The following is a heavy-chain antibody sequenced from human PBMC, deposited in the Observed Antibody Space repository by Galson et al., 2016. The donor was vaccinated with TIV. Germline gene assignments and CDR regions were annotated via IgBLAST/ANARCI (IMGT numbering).Heavy chain of an antibody. J-gene: IGHJ5*02. CDR2: IYDSGTT. D-gene: IGHD3-10*01. CDR1: GGSISSSIFY. Sequence: SETLSLTCTVSGGSISSSIFYWGWIRQPPGKGLEWIGTIYDSGTTYYNPSLESRVTISIDTSNNQFSLRLRSVTAADTATYYCARQGGDTMVRGVIRDWFDPWGQGTLVTVSS. V-gene: IGHV4-39*01. CDR3: ARQGGDTMVRGVIRDWFDP.